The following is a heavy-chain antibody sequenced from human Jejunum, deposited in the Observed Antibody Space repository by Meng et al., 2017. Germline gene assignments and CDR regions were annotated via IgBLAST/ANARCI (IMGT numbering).Heavy chain of an antibody. D-gene: IGHD2-15*01. J-gene: IGHJ5*02. CDR1: GFIFSRYE. CDR3: AREAYCSGGSCNSNWFDP. CDR2: IDASGSTK. Sequence: GESLKISCEASGFIFSRYEMNWVRQAPGKGLERISYIDASGSTKKYADSVKGRFTISRDNAKNSFYLQLNSLRAEDTSVYYCAREAYCSGGSCNSNWFDPWGPGTLVTVSS. V-gene: IGHV3-48*03.